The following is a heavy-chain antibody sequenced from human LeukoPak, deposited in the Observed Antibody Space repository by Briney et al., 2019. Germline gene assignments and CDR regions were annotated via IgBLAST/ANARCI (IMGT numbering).Heavy chain of an antibody. CDR3: ARDGDYDSSGYYLLDY. CDR2: INPNSGGT. J-gene: IGHJ4*02. D-gene: IGHD3-22*01. V-gene: IGHV1-2*02. CDR1: GYTFTGYY. Sequence: ASVKVPCKASGYTFTGYYMHWVRQAPGQGLEWMGWINPNSGGTNYAQKFQGRVTMTRDTSISTAYMELSRLRSDDTAVYYCARDGDYDSSGYYLLDYWGQGTLVTVSS.